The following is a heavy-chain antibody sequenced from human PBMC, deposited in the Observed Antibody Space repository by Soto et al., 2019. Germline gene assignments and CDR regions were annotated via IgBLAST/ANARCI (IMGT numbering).Heavy chain of an antibody. D-gene: IGHD6-6*01. J-gene: IGHJ6*02. CDR2: TYYRSKWYN. CDR1: GDSVSSNSAA. V-gene: IGHV6-1*01. CDR3: ARGIAARGRSRGYYYGMDV. Sequence: KQSQTLSLTCAISGDSVSSNSAAWNWIRQSPSRGLEWLGRTYYRSKWYNDYAVSVKSRITINPDTSKNQFSLQLNSVTPEDTAVYYCARGIAARGRSRGYYYGMDVWGQGTTVTVSS.